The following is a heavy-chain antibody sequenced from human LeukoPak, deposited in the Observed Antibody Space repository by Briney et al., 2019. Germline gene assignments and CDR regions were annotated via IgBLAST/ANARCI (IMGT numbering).Heavy chain of an antibody. J-gene: IGHJ6*03. D-gene: IGHD3-22*01. CDR2: INHSGST. CDR1: GGSFSGYY. CDR3: ARGLRAGAYDRSGYYGSYYFMDV. Sequence: SETLSLTCAVYGGSFSGYYWSWIRQPPGKGLEWIGEINHSGSTNYNPSLKSRVTISVDTSKNQFSLKLSSVTAADTAVYYCARGLRAGAYDRSGYYGSYYFMDVWGKGTTVTVSS. V-gene: IGHV4-34*01.